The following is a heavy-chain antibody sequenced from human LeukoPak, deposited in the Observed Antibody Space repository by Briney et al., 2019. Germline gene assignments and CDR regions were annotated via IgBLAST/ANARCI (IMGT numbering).Heavy chain of an antibody. J-gene: IGHJ5*02. D-gene: IGHD3-9*01. CDR2: MNPNSGNT. Sequence: ASVKVSCKASGYTFTSYDINWVRQATGQGLEWMGWMNPNSGNTGYAQKFQGRVTMTRNTSISTAYMELSSLRSEDTAVYYCARVRGETYYDILTGYFSVSNANWFDPWGQGTLVTVSS. CDR1: GYTFTSYD. CDR3: ARVRGETYYDILTGYFSVSNANWFDP. V-gene: IGHV1-8*01.